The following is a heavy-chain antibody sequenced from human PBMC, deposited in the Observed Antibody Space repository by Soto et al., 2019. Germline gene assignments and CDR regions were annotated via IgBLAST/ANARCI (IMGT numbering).Heavy chain of an antibody. CDR1: GYTFTSYA. J-gene: IGHJ6*02. CDR2: INAGNGNT. CDR3: ARGGGVGFGDYTTGGMDV. V-gene: IGHV1-3*01. D-gene: IGHD2-8*02. Sequence: QVQLVQSGAEVKKPGASVKVSCKASGYTFTSYAMHWVRQAPGQWLEWMGWINAGNGNTKYSQKFQGRVTITRDTSASTAYMELSSLRSEDTAVHYCARGGGVGFGDYTTGGMDVWGQGTTVTVSS.